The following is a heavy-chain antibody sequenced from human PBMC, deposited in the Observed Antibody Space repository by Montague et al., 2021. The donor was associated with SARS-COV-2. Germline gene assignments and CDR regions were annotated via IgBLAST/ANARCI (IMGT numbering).Heavy chain of an antibody. V-gene: IGHV4-59*01. J-gene: IGHJ4*02. Sequence: SETRSLTCTVSNVSITNYSRGWIRQPPGKGLEWIGDIYNSGTTDYNPSLRSRVTISIDTSRNQFSLKLKSVTTADTAIYSCATDDEPDWPGDFDSWGRGILVTVSS. CDR3: ATDDEPDWPGDFDS. CDR1: NVSITNYS. D-gene: IGHD3-9*01. CDR2: IYNSGTT.